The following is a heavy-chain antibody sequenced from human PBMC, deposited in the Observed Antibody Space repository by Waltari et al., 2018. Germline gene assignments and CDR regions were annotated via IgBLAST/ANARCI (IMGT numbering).Heavy chain of an antibody. CDR2: IQYSGST. Sequence: VQLPESAPGLVQPSETLSLTCPVSGGSISSHYWSWIRQPHGKGLEWIVYIQYSGSTNYNPALKSRVTISVDTSKNQFSLKLSSVTAADTAVYYCARMRGDSSGYYYSLFYYWGQVTLVTVSS. V-gene: IGHV4-59*11. CDR3: ARMRGDSSGYYYSLFYY. CDR1: GGSISSHY. D-gene: IGHD3-22*01. J-gene: IGHJ4*02.